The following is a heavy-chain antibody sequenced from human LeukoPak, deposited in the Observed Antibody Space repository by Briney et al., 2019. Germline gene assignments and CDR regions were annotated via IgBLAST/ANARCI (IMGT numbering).Heavy chain of an antibody. J-gene: IGHJ3*02. D-gene: IGHD3-16*01. Sequence: GGSLRLSCAASGLTFSSYWMRWVRQAPGKGLEWVANIKQDGSEKYYVDSVKGRFTISRDNAKSSLYLQMNSLRAEDTAVYYCARDGGAFDIWGQGTMVTVSS. V-gene: IGHV3-7*03. CDR1: GLTFSSYW. CDR3: ARDGGAFDI. CDR2: IKQDGSEK.